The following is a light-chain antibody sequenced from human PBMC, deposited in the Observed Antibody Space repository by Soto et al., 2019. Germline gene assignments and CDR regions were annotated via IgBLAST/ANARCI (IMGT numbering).Light chain of an antibody. Sequence: DIRLTKHQSTLSASLGDTVTITCRASQSIISHLNWYQQKPGKAPNLLMYTASNLQSGVPSRFSGSGSGTDFTLTIIRRQAEDFVPYYCQQSYSTPISFGQGTRLEI. V-gene: IGKV1-39*01. CDR1: QSIISH. J-gene: IGKJ5*01. CDR3: QQSYSTPIS. CDR2: TAS.